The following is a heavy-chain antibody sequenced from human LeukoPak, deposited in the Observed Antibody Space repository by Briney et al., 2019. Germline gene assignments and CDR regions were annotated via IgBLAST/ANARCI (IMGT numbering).Heavy chain of an antibody. CDR2: INPNSGGT. Sequence: ASVKVSCKASGYTFTGYYMHWVRQAPGQGLEWMGWINPNSGGTNYAQKFQGRVTITADKSTSTAYMELSSLRSEDTAVYYCARDIPWDCSGGSCSTDYWGQGTLVTVSS. V-gene: IGHV1-2*02. J-gene: IGHJ4*02. CDR1: GYTFTGYY. CDR3: ARDIPWDCSGGSCSTDY. D-gene: IGHD2-15*01.